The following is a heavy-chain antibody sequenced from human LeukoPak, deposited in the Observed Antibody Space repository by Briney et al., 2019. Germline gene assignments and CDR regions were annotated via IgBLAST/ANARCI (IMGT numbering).Heavy chain of an antibody. D-gene: IGHD1-26*01. V-gene: IGHV3-53*01. J-gene: IGHJ3*02. CDR2: IYSGGST. Sequence: PGGSLRLSCAASGFTVSSNYMSWVRQAPGKGLEGVSVIYSGGSTYYADSVKGRFTISRDNSKNTLYLQMNSLRAEDTAVYYCAKDRSYEWDAFDIWGQGTMVTVSS. CDR3: AKDRSYEWDAFDI. CDR1: GFTVSSNY.